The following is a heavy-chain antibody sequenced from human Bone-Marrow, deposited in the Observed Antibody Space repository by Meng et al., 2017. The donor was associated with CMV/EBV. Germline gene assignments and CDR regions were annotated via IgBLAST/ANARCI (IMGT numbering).Heavy chain of an antibody. D-gene: IGHD5-18*01. CDR2: ISSSSSYI. J-gene: IGHJ4*02. CDR3: ARGNSYAHIFGY. CDR1: GFTFSSYS. V-gene: IGHV3-21*01. Sequence: GGSLRLSCAASGFTFSSYSMNWVRQAPGKGLEWVSSISSSSSYIYFADSVKGRFTISRDNAKNSLYLQMNSLRAEDTAVYYCARGNSYAHIFGYWGQGTLVTVSS.